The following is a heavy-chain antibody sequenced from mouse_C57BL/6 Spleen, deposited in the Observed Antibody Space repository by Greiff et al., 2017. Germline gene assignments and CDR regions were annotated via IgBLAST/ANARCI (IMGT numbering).Heavy chain of an antibody. D-gene: IGHD2-4*01. CDR3: ARLGDYPFAY. CDR2: INPGSGGT. Sequence: LQESGAELVRPGTSVKVSCKASGYAFTNYLIEWVKQRPGQGLEWIGVINPGSGGTNYNEKFKGKATLTADKSSSTAYMQLSSLTSEDSAVYFCARLGDYPFAYWGHGTLVTVSA. CDR1: GYAFTNYL. V-gene: IGHV1-54*01. J-gene: IGHJ3*01.